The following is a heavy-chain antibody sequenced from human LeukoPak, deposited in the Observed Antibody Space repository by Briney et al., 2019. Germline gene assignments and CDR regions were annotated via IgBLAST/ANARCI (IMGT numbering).Heavy chain of an antibody. Sequence: ASQTLSLTCTVSGGSISSGDYYWSWIRQPPGKGLEWIGYIYYSGSTYYNPSLKSRVTISVDTSKNQFSLKLSSVTAADTAVYYCARWEYQLLLGFDYWGQGTLVTVSS. CDR3: ARWEYQLLLGFDY. D-gene: IGHD2-2*01. J-gene: IGHJ4*02. V-gene: IGHV4-30-4*01. CDR1: GGSISSGDYY. CDR2: IYYSGST.